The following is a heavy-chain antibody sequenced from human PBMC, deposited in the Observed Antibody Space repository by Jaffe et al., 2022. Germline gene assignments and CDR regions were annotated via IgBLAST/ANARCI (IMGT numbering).Heavy chain of an antibody. Sequence: EVQLVESGGGLVKPGGSLRLSCAASGFTFSSYSMNWVRQAPGKGLEWVSSISSSSSYIYYADSVKGRFTISRDNAKNSLYLQMNSLRAEDTAVYYCAREGGSRVAARLGDMPYFDYWGQGTLVTVSS. J-gene: IGHJ4*02. V-gene: IGHV3-21*01. CDR2: ISSSSSYI. CDR1: GFTFSSYS. CDR3: AREGGSRVAARLGDMPYFDY. D-gene: IGHD6-6*01.